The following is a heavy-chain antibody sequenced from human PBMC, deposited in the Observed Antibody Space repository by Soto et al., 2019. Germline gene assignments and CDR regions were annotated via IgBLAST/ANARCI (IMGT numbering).Heavy chain of an antibody. D-gene: IGHD3-16*01. CDR2: IIPIFATA. CDR1: GGTFSSYA. Sequence: SVKVSCKASGGTFSSYAINWVRQAPGQGLEWMGGIIPIFATADYAQKFQGRATITADESTSTAYMELSSLRSEDTAVYYCAQCLLGVNYYYGMDVWGQGTTVTVSS. V-gene: IGHV1-69*13. J-gene: IGHJ6*02. CDR3: AQCLLGVNYYYGMDV.